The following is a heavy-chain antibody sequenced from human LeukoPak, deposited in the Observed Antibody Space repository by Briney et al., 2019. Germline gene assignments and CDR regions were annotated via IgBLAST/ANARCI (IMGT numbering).Heavy chain of an antibody. D-gene: IGHD3-16*01. Sequence: PSETLSLTCTVSGGSVSSGGYYWSWIRQPPGRGLEGIGYIYYSGSTNYNPSLKSRVTISVDPSKNQFSLKLSSVTAADAAVYYCATTFGKGNYWGQGTLVTVSA. CDR2: IYYSGST. V-gene: IGHV4-61*08. CDR3: ATTFGKGNY. J-gene: IGHJ4*02. CDR1: GGSVSSGGYY.